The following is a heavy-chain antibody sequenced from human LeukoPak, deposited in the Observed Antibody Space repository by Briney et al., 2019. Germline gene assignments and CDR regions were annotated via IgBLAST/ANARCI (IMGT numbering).Heavy chain of an antibody. D-gene: IGHD2/OR15-2a*01. CDR1: GFTFSSYW. CDR3: ASYLTSIPSGMDV. Sequence: QPGGSLRLSCAASGFTFSSYWMHWVRQAPGKGLVWVSRINSDGSSTSYADSVKGRFTISRDNGKNTLYLQMNSLRAEDTAVYYCASYLTSIPSGMDVWGQGTTVTVSS. CDR2: INSDGSST. J-gene: IGHJ6*02. V-gene: IGHV3-74*01.